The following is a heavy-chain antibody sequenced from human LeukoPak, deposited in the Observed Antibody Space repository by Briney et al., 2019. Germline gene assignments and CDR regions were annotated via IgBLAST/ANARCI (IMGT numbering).Heavy chain of an antibody. CDR2: IYYSGST. D-gene: IGHD5-18*01. Sequence: SETLSLTCTVSGGSISSSSYSWGWIRQPPGKGLEWIGSIYYSGSTYYNPSLKSRVTISVDTSKNQFSLKLSSVTAADTAVYYCARRGYSYGPIFDYWGQGTLVTVSS. V-gene: IGHV4-39*01. CDR3: ARRGYSYGPIFDY. CDR1: GGSISSSSYS. J-gene: IGHJ4*02.